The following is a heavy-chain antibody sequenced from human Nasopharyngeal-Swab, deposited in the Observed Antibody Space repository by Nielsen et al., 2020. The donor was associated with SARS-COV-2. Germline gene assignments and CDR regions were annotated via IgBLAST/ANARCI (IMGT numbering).Heavy chain of an antibody. CDR2: IYYSGST. D-gene: IGHD6-13*01. CDR3: AGSEIAAGRPYYYYGMDV. V-gene: IGHV4-30-4*01. J-gene: IGHJ6*02. Sequence: LRLSCTVSGGSISSGDYYWSWIRQPPGKGLEWIGCIYYSGSTYYNPSLKSRVTISVDTSKNQFSLKLSSVTAADTAVYYCAGSEIAAGRPYYYYGMDVWGQGTTVTVSS. CDR1: GGSISSGDYY.